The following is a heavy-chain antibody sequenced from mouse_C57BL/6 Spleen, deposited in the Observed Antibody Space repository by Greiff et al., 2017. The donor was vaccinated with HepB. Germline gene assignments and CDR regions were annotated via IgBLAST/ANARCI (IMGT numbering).Heavy chain of an antibody. Sequence: QVQLQQSGAELVRPGTSVKVSCKASGYAFTNYLIEWVKQRPGQGLEWIGVINPGSGGTNYNEKFKGKATLTADKSSSTAYMQLSSLTSEDSAVYFCARALTGDYWGQGTTLTVSS. V-gene: IGHV1-54*01. D-gene: IGHD4-1*01. CDR2: INPGSGGT. CDR1: GYAFTNYL. CDR3: ARALTGDY. J-gene: IGHJ2*01.